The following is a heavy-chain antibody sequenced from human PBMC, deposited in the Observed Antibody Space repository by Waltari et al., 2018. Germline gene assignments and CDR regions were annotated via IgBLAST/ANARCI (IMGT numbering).Heavy chain of an antibody. J-gene: IGHJ4*02. CDR1: GFTFDDYT. V-gene: IGHV3-43*01. Sequence: EVQLVESGGVVVQPGGSLRLSCAASGFTFDDYTMHWVRHAPGKGLEWVSLISWEGGSTYYADSVKGRFTISRDNSKNSLYLQMNSLRTEDTALYYCAKGHSSGWYPYYFDYWGQGTLVTVSS. CDR2: ISWEGGST. CDR3: AKGHSSGWYPYYFDY. D-gene: IGHD6-19*01.